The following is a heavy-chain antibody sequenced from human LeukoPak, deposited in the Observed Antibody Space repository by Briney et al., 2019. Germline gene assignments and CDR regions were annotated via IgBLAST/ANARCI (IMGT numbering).Heavy chain of an antibody. D-gene: IGHD4-23*01. Sequence: GGSLRLSCAASGFTFSSYAMHWVRQAPGKGLEWVAVISYDGSNKYYADSVKGRFTVSRDSSKKTVSLQMHSLRREDTAVYYCVKDLLQWYKFDSWGQGTLVIVSS. J-gene: IGHJ4*02. CDR3: VKDLLQWYKFDS. V-gene: IGHV3-30*18. CDR2: ISYDGSNK. CDR1: GFTFSSYA.